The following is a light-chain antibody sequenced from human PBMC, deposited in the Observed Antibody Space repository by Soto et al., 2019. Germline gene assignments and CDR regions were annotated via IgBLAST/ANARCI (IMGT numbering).Light chain of an antibody. CDR3: ATWDDSLNAAV. J-gene: IGLJ7*01. CDR2: DVT. CDR1: SSDVGGYNF. V-gene: IGLV2-11*01. Sequence: QSALTQPRSVSGSPGQSVTISCTGTSSDVGGYNFVSWYQQLPGKAPKLIIYDVTKRPSGVPDRFSGSKSGNTASLTISGLQAEDEAHYYCATWDDSLNAAVFGGGTQLTVL.